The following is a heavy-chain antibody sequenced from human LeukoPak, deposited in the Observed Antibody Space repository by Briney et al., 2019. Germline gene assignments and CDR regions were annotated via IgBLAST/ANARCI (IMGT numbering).Heavy chain of an antibody. V-gene: IGHV3-23*01. CDR2: ITDTGDST. Sequence: SGGSLRLSCAASGFTFDSSAMSWVRQAPGKGLEWVSTITDTGDSTHYADSVKGRFTISRDNSKNTLYLQMNSLRTEDTAVYYCAKDCDMLIGSLDYWGQGTLVTVSS. CDR3: AKDCDMLIGSLDY. D-gene: IGHD3-9*01. CDR1: GFTFDSSA. J-gene: IGHJ4*02.